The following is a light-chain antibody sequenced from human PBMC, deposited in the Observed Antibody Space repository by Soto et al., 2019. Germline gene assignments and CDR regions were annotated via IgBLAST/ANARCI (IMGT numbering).Light chain of an antibody. Sequence: EIVLTQSPATLSLSPGERATLSCRASQSVRNDLVWYHQKPGQAPRVLFYSASNRATGIPARFSGSGSGTDFTLTISSLEPEDFAVYYCQQRTNWHPTFGGGTKVEMK. V-gene: IGKV3-11*01. CDR2: SAS. CDR1: QSVRND. CDR3: QQRTNWHPT. J-gene: IGKJ4*01.